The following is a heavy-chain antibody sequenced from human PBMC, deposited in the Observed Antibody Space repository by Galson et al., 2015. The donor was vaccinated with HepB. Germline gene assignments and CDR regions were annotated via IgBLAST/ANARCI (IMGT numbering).Heavy chain of an antibody. CDR2: MNPNSGNT. V-gene: IGHV1-8*01. J-gene: IGHJ5*02. CDR1: GYTFTSYD. CDR3: ARGWNLYGDYVYWFDP. Sequence: SLKVSCKASGYTFTSYDINWVRQATGQGLERMGWMNPNSGNTGYAQKFQGRVTMTRNTSISTAYMELSSLRSEDTAVYYCARGWNLYGDYVYWFDPWGQGTLVTVSS. D-gene: IGHD4-17*01.